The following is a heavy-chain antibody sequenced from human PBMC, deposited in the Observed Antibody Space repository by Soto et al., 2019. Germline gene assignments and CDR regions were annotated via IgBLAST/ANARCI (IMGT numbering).Heavy chain of an antibody. CDR1: GYTFTSYY. J-gene: IGHJ3*01. CDR3: ALNAFDF. Sequence: QVQLVQSGAEVKEPGASVKLSCKTSGYTFTSYYIHWVRQAPGQGLEWMAIINPSDGDTGYTQKFQGRVAVTRDRSTSTVYMDLSSLKSEETAVYYCALNAFDFWGQGTMVTVSS. CDR2: INPSDGDT. V-gene: IGHV1-46*01.